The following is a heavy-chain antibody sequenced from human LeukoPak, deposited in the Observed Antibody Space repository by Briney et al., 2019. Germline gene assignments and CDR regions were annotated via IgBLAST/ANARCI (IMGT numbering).Heavy chain of an antibody. CDR3: ARDRPDSSGSTFDY. Sequence: SQTLSLTCTVSGGSISSGGYYWSWIRQPPGKGLEWIGYIYYSGSTNYNPSLKSRVTISVDTSKNQFSLKLSSVTAADTAVYYCARDRPDSSGSTFDYWGQGTLVTVSS. D-gene: IGHD3-22*01. CDR2: IYYSGST. J-gene: IGHJ4*02. CDR1: GGSISSGGYY. V-gene: IGHV4-61*08.